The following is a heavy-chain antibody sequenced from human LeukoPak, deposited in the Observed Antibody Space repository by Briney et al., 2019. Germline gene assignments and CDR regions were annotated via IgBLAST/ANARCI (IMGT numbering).Heavy chain of an antibody. V-gene: IGHV3-23*01. D-gene: IGHD3-22*01. Sequence: GGSLRLSCAASGFTFSSYAMSWVRQPPGKGLEWVSSISGSGGSTYDADSVKGRFIISRDNSKNTLDLQMNSLRAEDTAVYYCARNTGPYDGSAQGDYWGQGTLVTVSS. CDR1: GFTFSSYA. CDR3: ARNTGPYDGSAQGDY. CDR2: ISGSGGST. J-gene: IGHJ4*02.